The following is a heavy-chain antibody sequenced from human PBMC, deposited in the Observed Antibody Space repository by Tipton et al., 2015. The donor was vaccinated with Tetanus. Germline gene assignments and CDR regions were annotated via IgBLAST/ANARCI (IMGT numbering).Heavy chain of an antibody. CDR1: GGSFSGYY. Sequence: TLSLTCAVYGGSFSGYYWSWIRQPPGKGLEWIGEINHSGSTNYNPSLKSRVTISVDTSKNQVSLKLSSVTAADTAVYYCARTRGREMATMYFDYWGQGPLVTVSS. CDR2: INHSGST. J-gene: IGHJ4*02. V-gene: IGHV4-34*01. CDR3: ARTRGREMATMYFDY. D-gene: IGHD5-24*01.